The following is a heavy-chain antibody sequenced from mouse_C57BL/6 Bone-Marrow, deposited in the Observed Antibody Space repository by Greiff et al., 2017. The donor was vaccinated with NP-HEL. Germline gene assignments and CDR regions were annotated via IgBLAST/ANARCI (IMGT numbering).Heavy chain of an antibody. Sequence: QVQLKESGPGILQSSQTLSLTCSFSGFSLSTSGMGVSWIRQPSGKDLEWLAHIYWDDDKRYNPSLKSRLTISKDTSRNQVFLKITSVDTADTATYYCARRAIGDGYPWYFDVWGTGTTVTVSS. CDR2: IYWDDDK. J-gene: IGHJ1*03. D-gene: IGHD2-3*01. CDR1: GFSLSTSGMG. V-gene: IGHV8-12*01. CDR3: ARRAIGDGYPWYFDV.